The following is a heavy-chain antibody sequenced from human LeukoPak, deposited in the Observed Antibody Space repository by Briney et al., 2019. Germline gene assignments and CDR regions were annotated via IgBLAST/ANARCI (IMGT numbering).Heavy chain of an antibody. J-gene: IGHJ4*02. V-gene: IGHV4-30-4*01. CDR1: GGSISSYY. CDR3: ARAPYYYDSSGYHFDY. CDR2: IYYSGST. Sequence: SETLSLTCTVSGGSISSYYWSWIRQPPGKGLEWIGYIYYSGSTYYNPSLKSRVTISVDTSKSQFSLKLSSVTAADTAVYYCARAPYYYDSSGYHFDYWGQGTLVTVSS. D-gene: IGHD3-22*01.